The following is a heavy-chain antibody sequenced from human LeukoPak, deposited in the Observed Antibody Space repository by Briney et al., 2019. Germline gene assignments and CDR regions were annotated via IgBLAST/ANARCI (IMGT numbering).Heavy chain of an antibody. CDR3: ARRHRADYPSDY. D-gene: IGHD4-11*01. J-gene: IGHJ4*02. CDR2: ICPGDSET. V-gene: IGHV5-51*01. Sequence: GESLKISCKGSGYSFTSYWIAWVRQMPGKGLECMGIICPGDSETRYSPSFQGQVTISADKSISTAYLQWSSLKASDTAMYYCARRHRADYPSDYWGQGTLVTVSS. CDR1: GYSFTSYW.